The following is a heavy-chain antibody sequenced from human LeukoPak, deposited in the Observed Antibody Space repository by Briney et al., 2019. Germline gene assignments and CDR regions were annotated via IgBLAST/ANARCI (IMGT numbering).Heavy chain of an antibody. Sequence: PGGSLRLSCAASGFTFSSYSMNWVRQAPGKGLEWVSYISSGSSTIYYADSVKGRFTISRDNAKNSLYLQMNSLRAEDTAVYYCARDGSGSYFPDAFDIWGQGTMVTVSS. CDR3: ARDGSGSYFPDAFDI. V-gene: IGHV3-48*01. J-gene: IGHJ3*02. D-gene: IGHD3-10*01. CDR1: GFTFSSYS. CDR2: ISSGSSTI.